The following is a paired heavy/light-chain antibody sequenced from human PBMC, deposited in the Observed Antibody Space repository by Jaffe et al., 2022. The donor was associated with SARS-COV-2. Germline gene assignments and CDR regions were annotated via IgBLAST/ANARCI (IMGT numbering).Heavy chain of an antibody. V-gene: IGHV3-64D*09. CDR3: VKDTPSSADY. D-gene: IGHD6-6*01. Sequence: EVQLVESGGGLVQPGGSLRLSCSASGFTFSDYAMHWVRQAPGKGLEYVSGINSNGVITYHADSVKGRLTISRDNSKNTLYLQMSSLRGEDTAVYYCVKDTPSSADYWGQGTLVTVSS. CDR1: GFTFSDYA. J-gene: IGHJ4*02. CDR2: INSNGVIT.
Light chain of an antibody. CDR3: QQYNNWPRT. CDR1: QSVSSN. V-gene: IGKV3-15*01. Sequence: IVMTQSPGTLSVSPGERATLSCRASQSVSSNLAWYQQKPGQAPRLLIYGASTRATGIPARFSGSGSGTEFTLTISSLQSEDFAVYYCQQYNNWPRTFGQGTKVEVK. J-gene: IGKJ1*01. CDR2: GAS.